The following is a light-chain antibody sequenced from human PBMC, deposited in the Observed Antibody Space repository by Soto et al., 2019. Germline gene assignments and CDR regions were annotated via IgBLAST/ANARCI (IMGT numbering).Light chain of an antibody. CDR2: RTF. J-gene: IGKJ4*02. CDR3: QQFSSSPLT. Sequence: EIVLTQSPCTLSLSPGERATLSCRASQSISSSYLAWYQQKHGQPPRLLLYRTFSRATGIQDRFSGSGSGTDFPLTIIRLEPEYFAVYFCQQFSSSPLTFGGGTKVEI. CDR1: QSISSSY. V-gene: IGKV3-20*01.